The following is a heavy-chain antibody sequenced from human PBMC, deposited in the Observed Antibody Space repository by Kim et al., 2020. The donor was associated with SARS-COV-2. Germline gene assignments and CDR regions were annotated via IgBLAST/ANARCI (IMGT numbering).Heavy chain of an antibody. D-gene: IGHD1-26*01. CDR3: AHSGGKSGSYYN. J-gene: IGHJ4*02. V-gene: IGHV2-5*01. Sequence: RYSPSLKSRLTITKDTSKNQVVLTMTNMDPVDTATYYCAHSGGKSGSYYNWGQGTLVTVSS.